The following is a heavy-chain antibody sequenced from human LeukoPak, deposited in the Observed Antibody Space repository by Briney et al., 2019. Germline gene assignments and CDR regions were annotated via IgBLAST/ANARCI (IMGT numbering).Heavy chain of an antibody. Sequence: GGSLRLSCAASGFTFDDYAMHWVRQAPGKGLEWVSLISGDGGDTYYADSVKGRFTISRDNSKNSLYLQMNSLKTEDTALYYCAKEVTMIVMVTSGMDVWGQGNTVTVSS. D-gene: IGHD3-22*01. CDR2: ISGDGGDT. CDR1: GFTFDDYA. V-gene: IGHV3-43*02. J-gene: IGHJ6*02. CDR3: AKEVTMIVMVTSGMDV.